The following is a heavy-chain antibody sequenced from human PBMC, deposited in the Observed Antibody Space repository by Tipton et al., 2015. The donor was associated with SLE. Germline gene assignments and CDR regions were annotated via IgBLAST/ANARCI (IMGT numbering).Heavy chain of an antibody. CDR2: INHSGIT. J-gene: IGHJ4*02. CDR3: ARPRRARDYTTSAAYYLDY. Sequence: LRLSCAVSGGSFSGYSWTWIRQAPAKGLEWIGDINHSGITNYNPSLKSRVTLSLDTSKSQFSLRLNSVTAADTAVYYCARPRRARDYTTSAAYYLDYWGQGTLVTVSS. CDR1: GGSFSGYS. D-gene: IGHD2-2*02. V-gene: IGHV4-34*01.